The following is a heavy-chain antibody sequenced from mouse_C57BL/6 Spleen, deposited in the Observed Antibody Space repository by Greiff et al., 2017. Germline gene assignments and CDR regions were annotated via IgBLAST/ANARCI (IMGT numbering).Heavy chain of an antibody. V-gene: IGHV14-2*01. D-gene: IGHD1-1*01. CDR1: GFNINDYY. J-gene: IGHJ2*01. CDR3: ASNYYGSGYGD. CDR2: FDPEGGGT. Sequence: VQLQQSGAELVKPGASVKLSCKASGFNINDYYMHWVKQRPEQGLEWIGRFDPEGGGTKYDPKFQGKATLAADTSSSTAYLELSSLTSEDSAVYYCASNYYGSGYGDWGQGTTVTVSS.